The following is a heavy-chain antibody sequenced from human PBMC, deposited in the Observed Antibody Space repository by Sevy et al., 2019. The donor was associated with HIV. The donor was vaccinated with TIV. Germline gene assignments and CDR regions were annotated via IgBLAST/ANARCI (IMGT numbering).Heavy chain of an antibody. J-gene: IGHJ4*02. CDR3: VRDGGCSSTSCLLYFDY. CDR2: ISYSSEYI. V-gene: IGHV3-21*01. Sequence: GGSLRLSCAASGFTFSSYTLNWVRQAPGKGLEWVSSISYSSEYIYYADSVKGRFTISRDNAKNSLYLQMNSLRAEDTAVYYCVRDGGCSSTSCLLYFDYWGQGTLVTVSS. D-gene: IGHD2-2*01. CDR1: GFTFSSYT.